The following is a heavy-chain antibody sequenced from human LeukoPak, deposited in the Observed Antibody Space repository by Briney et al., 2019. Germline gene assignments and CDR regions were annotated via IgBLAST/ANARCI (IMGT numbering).Heavy chain of an antibody. D-gene: IGHD5-18*01. J-gene: IGHJ4*02. CDR1: GFTFSSYG. V-gene: IGHV3-30*02. CDR2: IRYDGSNK. Sequence: GGSLRLSCAASGFTFSSYGMHWVRQAPGKGLEWVAVIRYDGSNKYYADSVKGRFTISRDNSKNTLYLQMNSLRAEDTAVYYCAKDRGYSYGRYFDYWGQGTLVTVSS. CDR3: AKDRGYSYGRYFDY.